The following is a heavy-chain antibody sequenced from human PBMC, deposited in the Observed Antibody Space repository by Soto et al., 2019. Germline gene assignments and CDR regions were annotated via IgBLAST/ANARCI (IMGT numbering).Heavy chain of an antibody. Sequence: GGSLRLSCTASGFPFGDYAMSWFRQAPGKGLEWVGFIRSKAYGGTTHYAASVKGRFTISRDDSKSIAYLQMNSLKTEDTAVYYCTRDWPPGELYSSGWQTPPFDYWGQGTLVTVSS. CDR2: IRSKAYGGTT. CDR1: GFPFGDYA. CDR3: TRDWPPGELYSSGWQTPPFDY. J-gene: IGHJ4*02. D-gene: IGHD6-19*01. V-gene: IGHV3-49*03.